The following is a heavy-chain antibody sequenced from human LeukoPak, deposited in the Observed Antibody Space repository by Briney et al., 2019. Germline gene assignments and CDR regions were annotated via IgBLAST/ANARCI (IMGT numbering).Heavy chain of an antibody. CDR1: GYSFTSYW. CDR2: IDPSDSYT. Sequence: GESLRISCKGSGYSFTSYWISWVRPMPGKGLEWMGRIDPSDSYTNYSPSFQGHVTISADKSISTAYLQWSSLKASDTAMYYCVLSMVRGVIPKLDAFDIWGQGTMVTVSS. CDR3: VLSMVRGVIPKLDAFDI. J-gene: IGHJ3*02. V-gene: IGHV5-10-1*01. D-gene: IGHD3-10*01.